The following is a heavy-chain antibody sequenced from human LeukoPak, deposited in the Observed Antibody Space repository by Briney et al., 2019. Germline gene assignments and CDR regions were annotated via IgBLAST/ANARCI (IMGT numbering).Heavy chain of an antibody. CDR1: GGTFSSYA. D-gene: IGHD4-17*01. CDR2: IIPIFGTA. Sequence: ASVKVSCKASGGTFSSYAISWVRQAPGQGLEWMGGIIPIFGTANYAQKFQGRVTITADESTSTAYMELSSLRSGDTAVYYCARARTRDYGDYVGPVGGMDVWGQGTTVTVSS. J-gene: IGHJ6*02. V-gene: IGHV1-69*13. CDR3: ARARTRDYGDYVGPVGGMDV.